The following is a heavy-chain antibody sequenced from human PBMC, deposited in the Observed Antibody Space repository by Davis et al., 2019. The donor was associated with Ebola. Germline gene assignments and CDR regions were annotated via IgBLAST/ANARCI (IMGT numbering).Heavy chain of an antibody. Sequence: PGGSLRLSCAASGFTFSSYAMSWVRQAPGKGLEWVGRIKTKTDDGTADYAASVKGRFTISRDDSKNTLYLQMNGLQTEDTAVYYCTTMRATVTTDYWGQGALVTVSS. CDR1: GFTFSSYA. J-gene: IGHJ4*02. V-gene: IGHV3-15*01. CDR3: TTMRATVTTDY. D-gene: IGHD4-11*01. CDR2: IKTKTDDGTA.